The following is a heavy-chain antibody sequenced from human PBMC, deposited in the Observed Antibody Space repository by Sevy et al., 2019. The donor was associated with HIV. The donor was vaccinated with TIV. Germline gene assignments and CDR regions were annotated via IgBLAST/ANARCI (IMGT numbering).Heavy chain of an antibody. CDR3: ARYTGTYHAY. CDR2: VHYSGTT. V-gene: IGHV4-59*03. D-gene: IGHD1-26*01. CDR1: GGSLSNYY. J-gene: IGHJ4*02. Sequence: SETLSLTCTVSGGSLSNYYWRWVRKPPGKGLERIGLVHYSGTTTHNPSLKSRVTISEDTSKNQFSLKLSSVTAADTAINYCARYTGTYHAYWGQGSLVTVSS.